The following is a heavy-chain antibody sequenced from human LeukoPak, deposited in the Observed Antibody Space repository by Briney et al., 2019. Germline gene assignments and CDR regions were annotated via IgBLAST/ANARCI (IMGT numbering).Heavy chain of an antibody. CDR1: GGSFSGYY. D-gene: IGHD3-10*01. J-gene: IGHJ5*02. Sequence: PSATLYLTCDVYGGSFSGYYWSWIRQPPGKGLEWIGEINHSGSTNYNPSLKSRVTISVDRSKDQFSLKLSSVTAADAAVYYCARGWFGYYNWFDPWGQGTLVTVSS. CDR2: INHSGST. CDR3: ARGWFGYYNWFDP. V-gene: IGHV4-34*01.